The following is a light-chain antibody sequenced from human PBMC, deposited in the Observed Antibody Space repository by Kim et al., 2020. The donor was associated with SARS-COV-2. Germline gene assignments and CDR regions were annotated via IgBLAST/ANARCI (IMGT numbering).Light chain of an antibody. J-gene: IGLJ2*01. CDR2: DSN. V-gene: IGLV1-47*01. CDR3: AAWDDSLIGPV. Sequence: ELTQPPSASGTPGQRVTISCSGSTSNIGSNYVYWYQQFPGTAPKLLIYDSNQRSSGVPDRFSGSKSGTSASLAISGLRSEDEADYYCAAWDDSLIGPVFGGGTQLTVL. CDR1: TSNIGSNY.